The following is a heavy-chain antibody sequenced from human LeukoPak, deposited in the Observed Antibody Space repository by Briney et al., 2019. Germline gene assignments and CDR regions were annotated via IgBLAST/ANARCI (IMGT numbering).Heavy chain of an antibody. V-gene: IGHV4-39*07. Sequence: SETLSLTCTVSGGSISSSSYYWGWIRQPPGKGLEWIGSIYYSGSTYYNPSLKSRVTISVDTSKNQFSLKLSSVTAADTAVYYCARVALPPIRYFDWLLTPNKYFDYWGQGTLVTVSS. CDR3: ARVALPPIRYFDWLLTPNKYFDY. CDR2: IYYSGST. D-gene: IGHD3-9*01. J-gene: IGHJ4*02. CDR1: GGSISSSSYY.